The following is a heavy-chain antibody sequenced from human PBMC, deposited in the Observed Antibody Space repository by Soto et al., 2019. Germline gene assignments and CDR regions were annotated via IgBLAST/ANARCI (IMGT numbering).Heavy chain of an antibody. CDR3: PRDLFGFGSSGYYYPN. Sequence: SETLSLTCTVSGGSISSYYWSWIRQPPGKGLEWIGSIYYSGSTNYNPYLKSRVTLSVDTSKYQFSLKLSSVAAADTAVYYCPRDLFGFGSSGYYYPNWGQGTLVTVS. V-gene: IGHV4-59*01. CDR1: GGSISSYY. D-gene: IGHD3-22*01. J-gene: IGHJ4*02. CDR2: IYYSGST.